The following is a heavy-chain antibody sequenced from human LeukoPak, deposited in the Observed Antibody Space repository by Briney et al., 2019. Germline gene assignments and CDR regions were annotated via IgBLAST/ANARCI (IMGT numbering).Heavy chain of an antibody. Sequence: GGSLRLSSAASGFTFSPSWMHWVRQAPGMGLEWVSRSNGDGTDTIYADSVKGRFTISRDNAKTTLYLQMNSLRAEDTAVYYCTRDSHGGVDYWGQGTLVTVSS. CDR1: GFTFSPSW. V-gene: IGHV3-74*01. J-gene: IGHJ4*02. CDR2: SNGDGTDT. CDR3: TRDSHGGVDY. D-gene: IGHD3-10*01.